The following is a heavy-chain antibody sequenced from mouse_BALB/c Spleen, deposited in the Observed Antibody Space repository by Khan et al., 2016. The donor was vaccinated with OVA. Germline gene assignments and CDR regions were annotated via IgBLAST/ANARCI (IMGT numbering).Heavy chain of an antibody. CDR2: INPHIGET. CDR1: GYSFTGYF. Sequence: EVQLQESGPELVKPGASVKISCKASGYSFTGYFMNWVMQSHGKSLEWIGRINPHIGETLYNQKFKGKATLTVDESSSTAHMELRSLASEDSAVYYCARKNGSDFDYWGQGTILTVSS. J-gene: IGHJ2*01. D-gene: IGHD1-1*01. V-gene: IGHV1-20*02. CDR3: ARKNGSDFDY.